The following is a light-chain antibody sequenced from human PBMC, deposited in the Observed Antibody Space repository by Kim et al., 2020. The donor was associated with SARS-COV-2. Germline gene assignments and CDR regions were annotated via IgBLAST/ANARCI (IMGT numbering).Light chain of an antibody. CDR2: WAS. V-gene: IGKV4-1*01. J-gene: IGKJ1*01. Sequence: RATINCKSSQSVLYSSNNKNYLAWYQQKPGQPPKLLIYWASTRESGVPDRFSGSGSGTDFTLTISSLQAEDVAVYYCQQYYRKGTFGQGTKVDIK. CDR3: QQYYRKGT. CDR1: QSVLYSSNNKNY.